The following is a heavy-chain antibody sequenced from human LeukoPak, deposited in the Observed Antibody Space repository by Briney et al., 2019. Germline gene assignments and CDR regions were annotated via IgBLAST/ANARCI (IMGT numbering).Heavy chain of an antibody. CDR1: GYTFTSYD. CDR3: ARSLPPHDYGDSGDFDY. V-gene: IGHV1-8*01. D-gene: IGHD4-17*01. Sequence: ASVKVSCKASGYTFTSYDINWVRQATGQGLEWMGWMNPNSGNTGYAQKFQGRVTMTRNTSISTAYMELSSLRSEDTAVYYCARSLPPHDYGDSGDFDYWGQGTLVTVSS. J-gene: IGHJ4*02. CDR2: MNPNSGNT.